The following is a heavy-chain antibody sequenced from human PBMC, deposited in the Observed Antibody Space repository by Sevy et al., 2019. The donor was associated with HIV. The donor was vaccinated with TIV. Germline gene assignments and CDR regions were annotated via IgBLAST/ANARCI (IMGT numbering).Heavy chain of an antibody. J-gene: IGHJ4*02. CDR1: GFTFSSYS. D-gene: IGHD6-19*01. CDR3: ARGLGSGWRGRTTYYFDY. CDR2: ISSSSSTI. V-gene: IGHV3-48*02. Sequence: GGSLRLSCAASGFTFSSYSMNWVRQAPGKGLEWVSYISSSSSTIYYADSVKGRFTISRDNAKNSLYLQMNSLRDEDTAVYYCARGLGSGWRGRTTYYFDYWGQGTLVTVSS.